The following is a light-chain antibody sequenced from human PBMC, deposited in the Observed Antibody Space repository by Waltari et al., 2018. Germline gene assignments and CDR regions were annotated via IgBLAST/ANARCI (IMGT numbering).Light chain of an antibody. V-gene: IGLV2-14*01. Sequence: QSALTQPASVSGFPGQSITISYTGTSSDIGAYNYVSWYQQHPGEVPNLMIYEVSNRPSGVAKRFSGSKSGNTASLSISGLQAEDEADYYCSSYTSTSAFYVFGTGTKVTVL. J-gene: IGLJ1*01. CDR1: SSDIGAYNY. CDR2: EVS. CDR3: SSYTSTSAFYV.